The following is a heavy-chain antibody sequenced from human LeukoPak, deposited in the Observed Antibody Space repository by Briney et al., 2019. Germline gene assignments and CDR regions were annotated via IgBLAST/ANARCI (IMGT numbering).Heavy chain of an antibody. CDR1: GGSISSYY. V-gene: IGHV4-4*07. J-gene: IGHJ4*02. CDR3: ARGPDYSNLVDY. CDR2: IYTSGST. D-gene: IGHD4-11*01. Sequence: SETLSLTCTVSGGSISSYYWSWIRQPAGKGLEWIGRIYTSGSTNYNPSLKSRVTISVDKSKNQFSPKLSSVTAADTAVYYCARGPDYSNLVDYWGQGTLVTVSS.